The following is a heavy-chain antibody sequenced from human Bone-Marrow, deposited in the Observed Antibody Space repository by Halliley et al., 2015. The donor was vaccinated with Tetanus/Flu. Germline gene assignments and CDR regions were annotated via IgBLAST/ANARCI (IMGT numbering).Heavy chain of an antibody. V-gene: IGHV4-4*02. CDR1: GASISGDNW. CDR2: ISHSGST. J-gene: IGHJ4*02. Sequence: TLSLTCTASGASISGDNWWSWVRQPPGKGLEWIGEISHSGSTNYNPSLKGRVNMSVDKSKNQFSLRLNSVTAADTAVYYCARDLAWGSDYWGQGTLVTVSS. D-gene: IGHD3-16*01. CDR3: ARDLAWGSDY.